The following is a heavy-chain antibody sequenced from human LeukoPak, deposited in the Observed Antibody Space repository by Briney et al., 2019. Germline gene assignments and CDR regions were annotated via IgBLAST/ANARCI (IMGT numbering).Heavy chain of an antibody. D-gene: IGHD1-26*01. V-gene: IGHV4-59*08. Sequence: SSETLSLTCTVSGCSISSYYWSWIRQPPGKGLEWIGYIYYSGSTNYNPSLKSRVTISVDTSKNQFSLKLSSVTAADTAVYYCASAATGIVGASTNGAFDIWGQGTMVTVSS. J-gene: IGHJ3*02. CDR1: GCSISSYY. CDR2: IYYSGST. CDR3: ASAATGIVGASTNGAFDI.